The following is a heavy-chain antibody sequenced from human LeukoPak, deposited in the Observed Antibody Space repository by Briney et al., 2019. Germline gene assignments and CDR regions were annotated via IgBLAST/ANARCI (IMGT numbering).Heavy chain of an antibody. CDR2: IYYSGST. Sequence: SQTVSLTCTVSGGSISSGDYYWSWIRQPPGKGLEWIGYIYYSGSTYYNPSLKSRVTISVDTSKNQFSLKLSSVTAADTAVYYCARAGLRMGRTFDYWGQGTLVTVSS. V-gene: IGHV4-30-4*08. CDR3: ARAGLRMGRTFDY. CDR1: GGSISSGDYY. J-gene: IGHJ4*02. D-gene: IGHD2-15*01.